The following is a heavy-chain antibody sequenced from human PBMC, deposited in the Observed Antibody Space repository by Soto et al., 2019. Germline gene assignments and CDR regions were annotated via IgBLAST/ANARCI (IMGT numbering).Heavy chain of an antibody. CDR2: MNPNSGNT. D-gene: IGHD3-22*01. CDR3: ARGLYYDSSGYTEFDY. Sequence: ASVKVSGKASGYTFTSYDINWVRQATGQGLEWMGWMNPNSGNTGYAQKFQGRVTMTRNTSISTAYMELSSLRSEDTAAYYCARGLYYDSSGYTEFDYWGQGTLVTVSS. V-gene: IGHV1-8*01. CDR1: GYTFTSYD. J-gene: IGHJ4*02.